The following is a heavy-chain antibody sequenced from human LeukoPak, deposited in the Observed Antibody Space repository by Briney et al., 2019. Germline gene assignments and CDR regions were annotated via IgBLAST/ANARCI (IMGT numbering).Heavy chain of an antibody. D-gene: IGHD1-1*01. J-gene: IGHJ4*02. Sequence: ASETLSLTRSVSGGSISSNYWSWIRQPPGKGLEWIGYIYYSGSTYYNPSLKSRVTISVDTSKNLFSLKLSSVTGADTAVYYCARVQRPLDGADYWGQGTLVTVSS. CDR2: IYYSGST. CDR1: GGSISSNY. V-gene: IGHV4-59*01. CDR3: ARVQRPLDGADY.